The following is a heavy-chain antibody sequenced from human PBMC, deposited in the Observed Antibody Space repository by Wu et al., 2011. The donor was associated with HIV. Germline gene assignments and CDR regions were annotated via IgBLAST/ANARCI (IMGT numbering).Heavy chain of an antibody. Sequence: QVQLMQSGIEVKKPESSVRVSCKSSGGTFTTYALSWVRQAPGQGLEWMGGIIPIFDTTNYAQKFQGRVTITTDESTSTAYMELSSLRSEDTAVYYCARTTDSSGPYYYYVMDVWGQGTTVTVSS. V-gene: IGHV1-69*05. CDR3: ARTTDSSGPYYYYVMDV. CDR2: IIPIFDTT. CDR1: GGTFTTYA. D-gene: IGHD3-22*01. J-gene: IGHJ6*02.